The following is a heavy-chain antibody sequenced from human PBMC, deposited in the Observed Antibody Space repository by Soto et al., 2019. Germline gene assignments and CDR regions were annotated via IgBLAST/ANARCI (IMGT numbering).Heavy chain of an antibody. CDR2: INPNSGGT. CDR1: GYTFTGYY. V-gene: IGHV1-2*04. D-gene: IGHD5-12*01. Sequence: ASVKVSCKASGYTFTGYYMHWVRQAPGQGLEWMGWINPNSGGTNYAQKFQGWVTMTRDTSISTAYMELSRLRSDDAAVYYCARVSGATITYYYYYYMDVWGKGTTVTVSS. J-gene: IGHJ6*03. CDR3: ARVSGATITYYYYYYMDV.